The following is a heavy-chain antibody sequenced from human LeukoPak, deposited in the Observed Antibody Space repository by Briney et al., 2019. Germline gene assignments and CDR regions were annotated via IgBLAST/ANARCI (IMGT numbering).Heavy chain of an antibody. CDR3: AKDYLAGTFDY. CDR2: ISYDGSNK. CDR1: GFTFSSYG. V-gene: IGHV3-30*18. Sequence: AGSLRLSCAASGFTFSSYGMHWVRQAPGKGLEWVAVISYDGSNKYYADSVKGRFTISRDNSKNTLYLQMNSLRAEDTAVYYCAKDYLAGTFDYWGQGTLVTVSS. D-gene: IGHD6-13*01. J-gene: IGHJ4*02.